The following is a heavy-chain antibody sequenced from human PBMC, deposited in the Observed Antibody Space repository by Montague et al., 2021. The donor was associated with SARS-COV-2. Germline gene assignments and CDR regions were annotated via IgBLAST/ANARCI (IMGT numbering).Heavy chain of an antibody. CDR2: TNYMSKWTS. CDR3: VRDTGSAQAGFDA. Sequence: CAISGDSVWSNTAAWNWIRQSPSGGLEWLGRTNYMSKWTSDCATSVEGRISIDPDTSKNQFFLHLRSVTPEDTGVYYCVRDTGSAQAGFDAWGQGTLVTVSS. V-gene: IGHV6-1*01. J-gene: IGHJ4*02. CDR1: GDSVWSNTAA. D-gene: IGHD4-17*01.